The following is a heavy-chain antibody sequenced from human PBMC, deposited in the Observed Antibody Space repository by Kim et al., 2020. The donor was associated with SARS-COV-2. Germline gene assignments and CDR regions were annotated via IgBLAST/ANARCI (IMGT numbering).Heavy chain of an antibody. V-gene: IGHV1-3*01. J-gene: IGHJ4*02. CDR3: ARAPNYYDSGGYPYYFDY. D-gene: IGHD3-22*01. Sequence: QGRVTIARETSASTAYMELSSLRSEDTAVYYCARAPNYYDSGGYPYYFDYWGQGTLVTVSS.